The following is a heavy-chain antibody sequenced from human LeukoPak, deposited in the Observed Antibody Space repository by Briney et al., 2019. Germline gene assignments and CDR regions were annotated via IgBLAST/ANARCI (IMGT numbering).Heavy chain of an antibody. J-gene: IGHJ6*02. CDR1: GFTFSSYG. D-gene: IGHD2-2*01. CDR2: IRYDGSNK. CDR3: AKEVPAAPYYYYGMDV. V-gene: IGHV3-30*02. Sequence: PGGSLRLSCAASGFTFSSYGMHWVRQAPGKGLEWVAFIRYDGSNKYYADSVKGRFTISRDNSKNTLYLQMNSLRAEDTAVYYCAKEVPAAPYYYYGMDVWGQGTTVTVSS.